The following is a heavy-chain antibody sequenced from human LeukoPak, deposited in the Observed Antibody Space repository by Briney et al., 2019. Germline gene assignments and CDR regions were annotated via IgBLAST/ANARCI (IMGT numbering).Heavy chain of an antibody. D-gene: IGHD2-21*02. CDR3: ARVFRGAVTANWFDI. Sequence: PSETLSLSCTVSGGSINGNYWTWIRQPPGKGLEWIGFMHDDGRTNYNPSLTRGVSLSIDKTTNEFSLNLRSVTAADTAVYYCARVFRGAVTANWFDIWGQGTLVTVSA. CDR1: GGSINGNY. V-gene: IGHV4-59*01. CDR2: MHDDGRT. J-gene: IGHJ5*02.